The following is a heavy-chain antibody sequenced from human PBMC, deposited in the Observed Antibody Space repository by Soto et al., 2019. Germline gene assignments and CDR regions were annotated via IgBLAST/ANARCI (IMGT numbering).Heavy chain of an antibody. CDR2: TYYRSKWYN. D-gene: IGHD2-2*01. V-gene: IGHV6-1*01. J-gene: IGHJ4*02. CDR3: ARHQTAEPAVGYYFDY. Sequence: SQTLSLTCAISGDSVSSNSAAWNWIRQSPSRGLEWLGRTYYRSKWYNDYAVSVKSRITINPDTSKNQFSLQLTSVTAADTAVYYCARHQTAEPAVGYYFDYWGQGTLVTVSS. CDR1: GDSVSSNSAA.